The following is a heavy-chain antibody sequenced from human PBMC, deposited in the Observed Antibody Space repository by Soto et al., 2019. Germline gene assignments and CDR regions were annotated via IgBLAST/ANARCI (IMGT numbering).Heavy chain of an antibody. CDR2: ISSNGGST. D-gene: IGHD5-18*01. CDR1: VFTFSIYG. V-gene: IGHV3-64D*06. J-gene: IGHJ4*02. Sequence: GGSLRLSCLSSVFTFSIYGMHWVRQAPGKGLEYVSAISSNGGSTYYADSVKGRFTISRDNSKNTLYLQMSSLRAEDTAVYYCVKDFRLWPMYYFDYWGQGTMVTVSS. CDR3: VKDFRLWPMYYFDY.